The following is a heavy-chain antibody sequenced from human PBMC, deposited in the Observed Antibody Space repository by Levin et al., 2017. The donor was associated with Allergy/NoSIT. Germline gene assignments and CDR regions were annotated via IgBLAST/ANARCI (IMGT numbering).Heavy chain of an antibody. CDR3: AKDDGTAYYSFDS. J-gene: IGHJ4*02. V-gene: IGHV3-23*01. D-gene: IGHD1-26*01. Sequence: GESLKISCAASGFTFNTYAMNWVRQAPGRGLEWVSSVSDDGDYTFYADSVKRRFTISRDNSKNTLYLQMNSLGADDTALYDCAKDDGTAYYSFDSWGQGTLVTVSS. CDR1: GFTFNTYA. CDR2: VSDDGDYT.